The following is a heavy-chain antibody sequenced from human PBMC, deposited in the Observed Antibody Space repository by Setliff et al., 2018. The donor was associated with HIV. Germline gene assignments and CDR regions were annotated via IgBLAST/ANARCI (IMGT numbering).Heavy chain of an antibody. CDR3: ATDAYHDFLTGPTPGAFDI. D-gene: IGHD3-9*01. V-gene: IGHV1-69*13. J-gene: IGHJ3*02. CDR2: IIPIFGTA. CDR1: GGTFSSYA. Sequence: GASVKVSCKASGGTFSSYAISWVRQAPGQGLEWMGGIIPIFGTANYAQKFQGRVTITADESTSTAYMELSSLRSEDTAVYYCATDAYHDFLTGPTPGAFDIWGQGTVVTVS.